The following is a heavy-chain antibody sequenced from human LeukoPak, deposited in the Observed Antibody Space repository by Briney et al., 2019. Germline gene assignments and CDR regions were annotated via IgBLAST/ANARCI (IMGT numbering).Heavy chain of an antibody. J-gene: IGHJ6*03. CDR2: IYHSGST. V-gene: IGHV4-30-2*01. Sequence: PSETLSLTCTVSGGSISSGGYYWSWIRQPPGKGLEWIGYIYHSGSTYYNPSLKSRVTISVDRSKNQFSLKLSSVTAADTAVYYCARGRFLEWLPPWDYYMDVWGKGTTVTVSS. D-gene: IGHD3-3*01. CDR3: ARGRFLEWLPPWDYYMDV. CDR1: GGSISSGGYY.